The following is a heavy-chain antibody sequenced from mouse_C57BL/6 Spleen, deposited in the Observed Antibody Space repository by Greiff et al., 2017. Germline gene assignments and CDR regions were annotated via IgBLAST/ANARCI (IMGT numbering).Heavy chain of an antibody. V-gene: IGHV1-50*01. CDR1: GYTFTSYW. CDR3: ARGGPDWED. CDR2: IDPSDSYT. Sequence: QVQLQQPGAWLVKPGASVKLSCKASGYTFTSYWMQWVKQRPGQGLEWIGEIDPSDSYTNYNQKFKGKATVTVDTSSSTAYMQLSSLTSEDSAVYDCARGGPDWEDWGQGTTLTVAS. D-gene: IGHD4-1*01. J-gene: IGHJ2*01.